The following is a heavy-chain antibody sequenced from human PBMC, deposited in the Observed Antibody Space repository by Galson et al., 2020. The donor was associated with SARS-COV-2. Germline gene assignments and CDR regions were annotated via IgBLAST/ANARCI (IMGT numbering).Heavy chain of an antibody. D-gene: IGHD6-19*01. V-gene: IGHV4-34*01. Sequence: SETLSLTCAVYGGSFSGYYWSWIRQPPGKGLEWIGEINHSGSTNYNPSLKSRVTISVDTSKNQFSLKLSSVTAEDTAVYYCARDEHSSGWYFDYWGQGTLVTVSS. CDR1: GGSFSGYY. CDR3: ARDEHSSGWYFDY. J-gene: IGHJ4*02. CDR2: INHSGST.